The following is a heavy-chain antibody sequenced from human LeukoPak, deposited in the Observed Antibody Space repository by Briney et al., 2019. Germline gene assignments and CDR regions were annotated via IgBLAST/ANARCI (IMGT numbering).Heavy chain of an antibody. J-gene: IGHJ4*02. CDR3: TTYGSGRKFDY. CDR1: GFPVSSNY. Sequence: GGSLRLSCAASGFPVSSNYMSWVRQAPGKGLEWVSVIYSGGSTYYADSVKGRFTISRDNSKNTLYLQMNSLRAEDTAVYYCTTYGSGRKFDYWGQGILVTVSS. V-gene: IGHV3-53*01. D-gene: IGHD3-10*01. CDR2: IYSGGST.